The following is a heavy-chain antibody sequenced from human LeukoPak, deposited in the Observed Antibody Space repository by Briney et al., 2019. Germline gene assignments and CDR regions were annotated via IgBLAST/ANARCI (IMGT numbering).Heavy chain of an antibody. CDR3: ASSTELRFLALDY. V-gene: IGHV3-53*01. Sequence: PGGSLRLSCAASGFTVSSNYMSWVRQAPGKGLEWVSVIYSGGSTYYADSVKGRFTISRDNSKNTLYLQMNSLRAEDTAVYYCASSTELRFLALDYWGQGTLVTVSS. D-gene: IGHD3-3*01. J-gene: IGHJ4*02. CDR1: GFTVSSNY. CDR2: IYSGGST.